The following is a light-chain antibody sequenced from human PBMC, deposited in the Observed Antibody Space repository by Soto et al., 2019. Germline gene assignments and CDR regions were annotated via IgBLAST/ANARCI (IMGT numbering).Light chain of an antibody. CDR1: QHISTY. CDR2: AAS. Sequence: DIQMTQSPASVQASVGARVTITCRAGQHISTYLAWYQQKPGEAPKLLISAASRLGSGVPSRFSGSGSGTEFTLTISSLQPEDVAKYYCQQAHSFPFTFGGGTKVEIK. V-gene: IGKV1-12*01. J-gene: IGKJ4*01. CDR3: QQAHSFPFT.